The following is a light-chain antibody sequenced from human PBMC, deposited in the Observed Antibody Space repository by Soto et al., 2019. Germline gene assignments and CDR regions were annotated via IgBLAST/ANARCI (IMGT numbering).Light chain of an antibody. CDR3: QQYNSYSP. CDR1: QDISNY. CDR2: DAS. J-gene: IGKJ1*01. V-gene: IGKV1-33*01. Sequence: DIQMTQYPSSLSASVGDRVTITCQASQDISNYLNWYQQKPGKAPKLLIYDASNLETGVPSRFSGSASGTEFTLTISSLQPDDFATYYCQQYNSYSPFGQGTKVAIK.